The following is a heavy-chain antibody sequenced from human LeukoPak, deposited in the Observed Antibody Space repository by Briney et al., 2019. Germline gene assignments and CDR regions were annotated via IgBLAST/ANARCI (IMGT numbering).Heavy chain of an antibody. CDR2: ISSSSGTI. V-gene: IGHV3-48*01. CDR1: GFTFSSYS. Sequence: GGSLRLSCAASGFTFSSYSMNWVRQAPGKGLEWVSYISSSSGTIYYAASVKGRFTISRDNAKNSLYLQMNSLRAEDTAVYYCASLYSYGHTNWSQGTLVTVSS. D-gene: IGHD5-18*01. J-gene: IGHJ4*02. CDR3: ASLYSYGHTN.